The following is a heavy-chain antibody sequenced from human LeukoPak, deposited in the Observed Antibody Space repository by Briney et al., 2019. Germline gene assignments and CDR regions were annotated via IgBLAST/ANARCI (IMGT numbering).Heavy chain of an antibody. V-gene: IGHV4-34*01. CDR2: INHSGST. CDR1: GGSFSGFS. Sequence: PSETLSLTCGVSGGSFSGFSWNWIRQPPGKGLEWIGEINHSGSTNYNPSLKSRVTLSTDTSKNQFSLGLNFVTAADTAVYYCARPGSSSWYKDAFDIWSQGTMVIVSS. D-gene: IGHD6-13*01. CDR3: ARPGSSSWYKDAFDI. J-gene: IGHJ3*02.